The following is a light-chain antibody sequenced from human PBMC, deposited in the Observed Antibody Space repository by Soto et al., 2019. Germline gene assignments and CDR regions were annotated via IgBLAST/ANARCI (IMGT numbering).Light chain of an antibody. J-gene: IGLJ3*02. CDR2: GTN. CDR1: SGSVSTSYY. CDR3: VLYMGSGISV. V-gene: IGLV8-61*01. Sequence: QTVVTQEPSFSVSPGRTVTLTCGLSSGSVSTSYYPSWYQQTPGQAPRTLIFGTNTRSSGVPDRFSGSILGNKAALTITGAQADDESDYYCVLYMGSGISVFGGGTKVTVL.